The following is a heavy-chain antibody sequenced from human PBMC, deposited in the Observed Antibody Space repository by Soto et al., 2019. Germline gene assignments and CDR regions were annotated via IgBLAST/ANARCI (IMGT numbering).Heavy chain of an antibody. CDR3: ARGSGSYYNVEMDY. Sequence: ASVKVSCKASGYTFTSYDINWVRQATGQGLEWMGWMNPNSGNTGYAQKFQGRVTMTRNTSISTAYMELSSLRSEDTAVYYCARGSGSYYNVEMDYWGQGTLVTVSS. V-gene: IGHV1-8*01. J-gene: IGHJ4*02. D-gene: IGHD3-10*01. CDR2: MNPNSGNT. CDR1: GYTFTSYD.